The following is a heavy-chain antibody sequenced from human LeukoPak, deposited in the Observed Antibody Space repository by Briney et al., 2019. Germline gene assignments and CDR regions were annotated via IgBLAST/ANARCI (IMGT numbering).Heavy chain of an antibody. CDR3: ARSRFLEWSHRAYYFDY. D-gene: IGHD3-3*01. CDR2: IIPIFGTA. Sequence: ASVKVSCKASGGTFSSYAISWVRQAPGQGLEWMGGIIPIFGTAYYAQKFQGRVTITTDESTSTAYMELSSLRSEDTAVYYCARSRFLEWSHRAYYFDYWGQGTLVTVSS. CDR1: GGTFSSYA. J-gene: IGHJ4*02. V-gene: IGHV1-69*05.